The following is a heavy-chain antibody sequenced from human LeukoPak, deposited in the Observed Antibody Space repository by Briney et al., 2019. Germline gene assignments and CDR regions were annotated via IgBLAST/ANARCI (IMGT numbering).Heavy chain of an antibody. CDR2: IYYSGST. CDR3: ASQTRHCSGGSCYGGWFDP. CDR1: GFTFSDYY. Sequence: GSLRLSCAASGFTFSDYYMSWIRQPPGKGLEWIGSIYYSGSTYYSPSLKSQFSISVDTSKNQFSLKLSSVTAADTAVYYCASQTRHCSGGSCYGGWFDPWGQGTLVTVSS. J-gene: IGHJ5*02. V-gene: IGHV4-39*01. D-gene: IGHD2-15*01.